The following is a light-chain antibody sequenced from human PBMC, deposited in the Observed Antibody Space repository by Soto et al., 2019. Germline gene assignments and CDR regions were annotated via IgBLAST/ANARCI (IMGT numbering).Light chain of an antibody. CDR2: GAS. J-gene: IGKJ1*01. V-gene: IGKV3-15*01. CDR3: QQYHNLPPWT. Sequence: EIVMTQSPATLSVSPGERATVFCRASQAIRSNLAWYQQKPGQAPRLLIYGASTRATGIPARFSGSGSGTEFTLTISSLQSEDFAVYHCQQYHNLPPWTFGQGTKGDIK. CDR1: QAIRSN.